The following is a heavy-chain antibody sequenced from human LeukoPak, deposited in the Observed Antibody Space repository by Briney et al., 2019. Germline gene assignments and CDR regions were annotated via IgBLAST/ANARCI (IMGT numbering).Heavy chain of an antibody. J-gene: IGHJ4*02. CDR3: ARIYDFWSAYQYYFDS. CDR2: IYTSGST. CDR1: GGSISSGSYY. V-gene: IGHV4-61*02. Sequence: SQTLSLTCTVSGGSISSGSYYWSWIRQPAGKGLEWIGRIYTSGSTNYNPSLKSRVTMSVDTSKNQFSLRLSSVTAADTAVYYCARIYDFWSAYQYYFDSWGQGTLVTVSS. D-gene: IGHD3-3*01.